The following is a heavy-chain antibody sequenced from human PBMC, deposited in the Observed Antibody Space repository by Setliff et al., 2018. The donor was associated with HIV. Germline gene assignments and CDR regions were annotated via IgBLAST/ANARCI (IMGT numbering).Heavy chain of an antibody. CDR1: GFSINSGYY. CDR3: ASAPLVPNNWFDP. Sequence: SETLSLTCAVSGFSINSGYYWGWIRQPPGKGLEWIGSIYQTGTTYYNPSLKSRVTISVDTSQNQFSLRLSSVTAADTAVYYCASAPLVPNNWFDPWGQGTLVTVSS. D-gene: IGHD2-2*01. V-gene: IGHV4-38-2*01. CDR2: IYQTGTT. J-gene: IGHJ5*02.